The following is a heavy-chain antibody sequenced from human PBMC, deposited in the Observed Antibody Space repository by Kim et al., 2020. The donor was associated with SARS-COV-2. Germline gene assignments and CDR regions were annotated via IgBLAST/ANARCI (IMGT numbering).Heavy chain of an antibody. V-gene: IGHV3-11*01. D-gene: IGHD1-26*01. CDR1: GFTFSDYY. CDR3: ARDVESGSYYFDY. CDR2: ISSSGSTI. J-gene: IGHJ4*02. Sequence: GGSLRLSCAASGFTFSDYYMSWIRQAPGKGLEWVSYISSSGSTIYYADSVKGRFTISRDNAKNSLYLQMNSLRAEDTAVYYCARDVESGSYYFDYWGQGTLVTVSS.